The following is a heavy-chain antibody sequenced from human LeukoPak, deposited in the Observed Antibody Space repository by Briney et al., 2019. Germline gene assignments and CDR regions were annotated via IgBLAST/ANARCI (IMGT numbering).Heavy chain of an antibody. V-gene: IGHV4-38-2*02. CDR1: DYSISSGYGYY. CDR2: IYHSGIT. J-gene: IGHJ5*02. CDR3: AGSYIYGWNWFDP. D-gene: IGHD5-18*01. Sequence: QPSETLSLTCTVSDYSISSGYGYYWGWIRQPPGKGLEWIGNIYHSGITYYNHFNSSLKSRVTISIDTSKNQFSLKLSSVTAADTAVYYCAGSYIYGWNWFDPWGQGTLVTVSS.